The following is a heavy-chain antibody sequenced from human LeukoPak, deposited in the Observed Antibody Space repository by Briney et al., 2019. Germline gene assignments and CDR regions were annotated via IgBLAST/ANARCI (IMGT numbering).Heavy chain of an antibody. CDR2: ISGSASSI. V-gene: IGHV3-21*01. J-gene: IGHJ4*02. Sequence: GGSLRLSCAASGFKFSSFAMNWVSQAPGKGLEWVSSISGSASSIYYADSVKGRFTISRDNAKNSLYLQMNSLRAEDTAVYYCARGTVFSSTWGVDYWGQGTLVTVSS. D-gene: IGHD6-13*01. CDR1: GFKFSSFA. CDR3: ARGTVFSSTWGVDY.